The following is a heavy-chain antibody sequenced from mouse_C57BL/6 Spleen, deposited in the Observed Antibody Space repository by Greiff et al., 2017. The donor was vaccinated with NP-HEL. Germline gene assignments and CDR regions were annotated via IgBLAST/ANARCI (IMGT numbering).Heavy chain of an antibody. CDR1: GFTFTDYY. D-gene: IGHD3-1*01. J-gene: IGHJ4*01. Sequence: EVQLVESGGGLVQPGGSLSLSCAASGFTFTDYYMSWVRQPPGKALEWLGFIRNKANGYTTEYSASVKGRFTISRDNSQSILYLQMNALRAEDSATYYCARYIGPFYAMDYWGQGTSVTVSS. CDR2: IRNKANGYTT. CDR3: ARYIGPFYAMDY. V-gene: IGHV7-3*01.